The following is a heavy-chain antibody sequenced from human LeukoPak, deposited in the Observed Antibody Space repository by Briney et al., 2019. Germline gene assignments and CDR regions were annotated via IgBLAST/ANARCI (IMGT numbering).Heavy chain of an antibody. D-gene: IGHD6-19*01. CDR3: ARGPYRSGWYSFDY. CDR1: GGSISSYY. V-gene: IGHV4-4*07. CDR2: IYPSGST. J-gene: IGHJ4*02. Sequence: SETLSLTCTVSGGSISSYYWSWIRQPPGKGLEWIGRIYPSGSTNYNPSLKSRVTMSVDTSKNHFSLKLSSVTAADTAVYYCARGPYRSGWYSFDYWGQGTLVTVSS.